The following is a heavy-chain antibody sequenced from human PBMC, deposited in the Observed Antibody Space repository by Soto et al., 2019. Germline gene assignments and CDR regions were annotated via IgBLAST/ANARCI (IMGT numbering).Heavy chain of an antibody. Sequence: SETLSLTFTVSGGSISSYYWSWIRQPPGKGLEWIGYIYYSGSTNYNPSLKSRVTISVDTSKNQFSLKLSSVTAADTAVYYCARDKGMTTYYYYGLDVWGQGTTVTVSS. CDR3: ARDKGMTTYYYYGLDV. J-gene: IGHJ6*02. D-gene: IGHD3-10*01. CDR1: GGSISSYY. CDR2: IYYSGST. V-gene: IGHV4-59*01.